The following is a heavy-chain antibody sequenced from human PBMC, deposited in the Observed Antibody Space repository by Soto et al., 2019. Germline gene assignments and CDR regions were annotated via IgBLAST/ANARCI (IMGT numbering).Heavy chain of an antibody. CDR3: ASSYSNYALIDYYYYGMDF. V-gene: IGHV1-3*01. D-gene: IGHD4-4*01. CDR1: GYTFTSYA. J-gene: IGHJ6*02. CDR2: INAGNGNT. Sequence: QVQLVQSGAEVKKPGASVKVSCKASGYTFTSYAMHWVRQAPGQRLEWMGWINAGNGNTKYSQKFQGRVTITRDTSASTAYMGLSSLRSEDTAVYYCASSYSNYALIDYYYYGMDFWGQGTTVTVSS.